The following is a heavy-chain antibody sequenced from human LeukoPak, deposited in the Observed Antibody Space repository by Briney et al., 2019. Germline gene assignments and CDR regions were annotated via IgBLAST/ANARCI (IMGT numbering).Heavy chain of an antibody. CDR2: ITGSDDTT. V-gene: IGHV3-23*01. J-gene: IGHJ4*02. CDR3: ARHVGSS. Sequence: GGSLRLSCAASGFTFSSDAMTWVRQAPGEGLEWVSTITGSDDTTYYADSVKGRFTISRDNAKNSLYLQMNSLRAEDTAVYYCARHVGSSWGQGTLVTVSS. D-gene: IGHD6-13*01. CDR1: GFTFSSDA.